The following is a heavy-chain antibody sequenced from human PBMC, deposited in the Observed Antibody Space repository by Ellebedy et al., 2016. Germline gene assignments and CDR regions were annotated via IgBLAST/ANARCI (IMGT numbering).Heavy chain of an antibody. V-gene: IGHV3-30*03. CDR2: ISNDGKDE. D-gene: IGHD2-2*01. CDR1: GFTFSRFD. CDR3: ARGRSSGYDMDV. J-gene: IGHJ6*02. Sequence: GESLKISXAASGFTFSRFDIHWVRQAQGKGLEWVAAISNDGKDENYGASVKGRFSISRDNSKNRVYLQMSSLRVEDTAVYSCARGRSSGYDMDVWGQGTTVTVSS.